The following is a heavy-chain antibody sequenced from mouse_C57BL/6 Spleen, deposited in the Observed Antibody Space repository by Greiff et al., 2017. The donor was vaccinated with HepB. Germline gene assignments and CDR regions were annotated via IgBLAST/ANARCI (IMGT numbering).Heavy chain of an antibody. D-gene: IGHD1-1*01. CDR1: GFSLTSYG. Sequence: VQLQQSGPGLVQPSQSLSITCTVSGFSLTSYGVHWVRQSPGKGLEWLGVIWSGGSTDYNAAFISRLSISKDNSKSQVFCKMNSLQADDTAIYYCARKIHYYGSSHWYFDVWGTGTTVTVSS. V-gene: IGHV2-2*01. CDR3: ARKIHYYGSSHWYFDV. J-gene: IGHJ1*03. CDR2: IWSGGST.